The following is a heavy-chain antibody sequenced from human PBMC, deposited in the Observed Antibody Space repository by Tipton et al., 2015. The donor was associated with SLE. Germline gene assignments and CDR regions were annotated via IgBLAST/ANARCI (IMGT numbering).Heavy chain of an antibody. CDR3: ARLRGYDSSSPSQVDY. D-gene: IGHD3-22*01. CDR1: GVPFSSSSYY. J-gene: IGHJ4*02. V-gene: IGHV4-39*01. Sequence: TLSLTCTVSGVPFSSSSYYWGWKRQTPGKGLEWIGSIYFNPSLQSPGTISVNTSKNQFSLKLSSETAADTAAYYCARLRGYDSSSPSQVDYWGQGTLVTVSS. CDR2: I.